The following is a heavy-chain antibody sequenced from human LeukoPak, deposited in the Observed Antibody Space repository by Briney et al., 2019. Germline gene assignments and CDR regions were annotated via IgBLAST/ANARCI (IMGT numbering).Heavy chain of an antibody. CDR2: ISWNSGSI. D-gene: IGHD3-10*01. CDR1: GFTFDDYA. Sequence: GGSLRLSCAASGFTFDDYAMHCVRQAPGKGLEWVSGISWNSGSIGYADSVKGRFTISRDNAKNSLYLQMNSLRAEDTALYYCAKDTSHMVRGVIGYWGQGTLVTVSS. V-gene: IGHV3-9*01. CDR3: AKDTSHMVRGVIGY. J-gene: IGHJ4*02.